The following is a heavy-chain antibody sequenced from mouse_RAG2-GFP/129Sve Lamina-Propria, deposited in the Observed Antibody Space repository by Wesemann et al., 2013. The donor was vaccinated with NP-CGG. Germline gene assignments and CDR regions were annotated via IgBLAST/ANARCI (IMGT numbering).Heavy chain of an antibody. CDR3: ARRYGSSYPYWYFDV. D-gene: IGHD1-1*01. CDR1: GYTFTDYY. CDR2: INPNNGGT. J-gene: IGHJ1*03. V-gene: IGHV1-26*01. Sequence: EVQLQQSGPELVKPGASVKISCKASGYTFTDYYMNWVKQSHGKSLEWIGDINPNNGGTSYNQKFKGKATLTVDKSSSTAYMELRSLTSEDSAVYYCARRYGSSYPYWYFDVWGTGTTVTVSS.